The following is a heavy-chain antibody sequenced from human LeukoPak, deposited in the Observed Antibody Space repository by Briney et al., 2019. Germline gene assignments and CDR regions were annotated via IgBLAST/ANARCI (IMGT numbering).Heavy chain of an antibody. D-gene: IGHD3-22*01. V-gene: IGHV3-11*01. CDR1: GFTFSDYY. J-gene: IGHJ4*02. CDR3: ARARNYYDSGGYYDY. Sequence: GGSLRLSCAASGFTFSDYYMSWIRQAPGKGLEWVSYISSSGSTIYYADSVKGRFTISRDNSKNTLYLQMNSLRAEDTAVYYCARARNYYDSGGYYDYWGQGTLVTVSS. CDR2: ISSSGSTI.